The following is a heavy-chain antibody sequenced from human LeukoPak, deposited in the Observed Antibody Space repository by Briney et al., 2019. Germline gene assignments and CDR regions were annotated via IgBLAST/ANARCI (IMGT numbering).Heavy chain of an antibody. D-gene: IGHD2-15*01. CDR2: IYSGGST. CDR3: ARDRVGCSGGSCYTYRWHGMDV. CDR1: GFTVSSNY. V-gene: IGHV3-66*01. J-gene: IGHJ6*02. Sequence: GGSLRLPCAASGFTVSSNYMSWVRQVPGKGLEWVSVIYSGGSTYYADSVKGRFTISRDNSKNTLYLQMNSLRAEDTAVYYCARDRVGCSGGSCYTYRWHGMDVWGQGTTVTVSS.